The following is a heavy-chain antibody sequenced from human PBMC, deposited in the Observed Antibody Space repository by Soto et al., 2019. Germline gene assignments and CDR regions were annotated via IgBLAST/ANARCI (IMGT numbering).Heavy chain of an antibody. CDR2: ISGSGGST. CDR3: AKGLQAYTPSYYYGMDV. D-gene: IGHD2-15*01. Sequence: EVQLLESGGGLVQPGGSLRLSCAASGFTFSSYAMSWVRQAPAKGLEWVSAISGSGGSTYYADSVTGRFTISSDNTKNTLYLQIYCLRAADTAVYYCAKGLQAYTPSYYYGMDVWGHRTTVTVS. J-gene: IGHJ6*02. CDR1: GFTFSSYA. V-gene: IGHV3-23*01.